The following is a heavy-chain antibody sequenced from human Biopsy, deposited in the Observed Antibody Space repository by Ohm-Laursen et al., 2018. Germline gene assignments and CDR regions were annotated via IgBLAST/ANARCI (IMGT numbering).Heavy chain of an antibody. V-gene: IGHV4-31*03. D-gene: IGHD1-26*01. CDR1: GVSISVDGYY. J-gene: IGHJ4*02. CDR3: ATFRASWDTTQGGDY. Sequence: SQTLSLTCTVSGVSISVDGYYWAWIRQLPGKGLDWIGYIYHSGTTYYNPSLKSRPTMSVDTSKNEFSLRLRSVTAADTAVYFCATFRASWDTTQGGDYWGQGTLITVSS. CDR2: IYHSGTT.